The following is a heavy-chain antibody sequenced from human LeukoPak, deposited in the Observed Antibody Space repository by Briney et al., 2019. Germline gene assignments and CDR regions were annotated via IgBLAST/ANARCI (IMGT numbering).Heavy chain of an antibody. J-gene: IGHJ5*02. CDR2: INPNSGGT. CDR1: GYTFTSYG. D-gene: IGHD6-6*01. Sequence: GASVKVSCKASGYTFTSYGISWVRQAPGQGLEWMGWINPNSGGTNYAQKFQGRVTMTRDTSISTAYMELSRLRSDDTAVYYCARDPTVAARPVPYNWFDPWGQGTLVTVSS. V-gene: IGHV1-2*02. CDR3: ARDPTVAARPVPYNWFDP.